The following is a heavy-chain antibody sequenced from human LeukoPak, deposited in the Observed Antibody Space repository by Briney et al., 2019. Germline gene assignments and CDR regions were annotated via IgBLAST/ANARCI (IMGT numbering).Heavy chain of an antibody. CDR2: INPNSGGT. V-gene: IGHV1-2*02. CDR1: GYTFTGYC. J-gene: IGHJ4*02. CDR3: ARDYDILTPPGY. D-gene: IGHD3-9*01. Sequence: ASVKVSCKASGYTFTGYCMHWVRQAPGQGLEWMGWINPNSGGTNYAQKFQGRVTMTRDTSISTAYMELSRLRSDDTAVYYCARDYDILTPPGYWGQGTLVTVSS.